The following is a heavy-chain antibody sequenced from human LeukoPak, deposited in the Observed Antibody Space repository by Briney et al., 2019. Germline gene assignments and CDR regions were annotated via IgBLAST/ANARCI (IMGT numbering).Heavy chain of an antibody. J-gene: IGHJ4*02. D-gene: IGHD6-6*01. Sequence: PGGSPRLSCAASGFTFSSYAMHWVRQAPGKGLEWVAVISYDGSNKYYADSVKGRFTISRDNSKNTLYLQMNSLRAEDTAVYYCARDAREYSSSPDYWGQGTLVTVSS. CDR3: ARDAREYSSSPDY. CDR2: ISYDGSNK. CDR1: GFTFSSYA. V-gene: IGHV3-30-3*01.